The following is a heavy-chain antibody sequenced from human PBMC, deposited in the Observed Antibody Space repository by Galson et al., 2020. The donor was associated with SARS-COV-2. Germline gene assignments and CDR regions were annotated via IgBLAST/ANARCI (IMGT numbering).Heavy chain of an antibody. CDR2: IWYDGSNK. Sequence: GESLKISCAASGFTFSSYGMHWVRQAPGKGLEWVAVIWYDGSNKYYADSVKGRFTISRDNSKNTLYLQMNSLRAEDTAVYYCAKARNYYDSSGYYYPPEWYYYYYMDVWGKGTTVTVSS. CDR1: GFTFSSYG. D-gene: IGHD3-22*01. J-gene: IGHJ6*03. V-gene: IGHV3-33*06. CDR3: AKARNYYDSSGYYYPPEWYYYYYMDV.